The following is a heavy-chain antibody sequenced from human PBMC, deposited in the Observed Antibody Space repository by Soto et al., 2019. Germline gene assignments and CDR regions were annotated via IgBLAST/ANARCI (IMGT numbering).Heavy chain of an antibody. Sequence: GEFLKISCKGSGYSFTSYWSSWVRQMPGKGLEWMGRIDPSDSYTNYSPSFQGHVTISADKSISTAYLQWSSLKASDTAMYYCARHGSGWRIDYWGQGTLVTVSS. D-gene: IGHD6-19*01. J-gene: IGHJ4*02. CDR1: GYSFTSYW. CDR3: ARHGSGWRIDY. CDR2: IDPSDSYT. V-gene: IGHV5-10-1*01.